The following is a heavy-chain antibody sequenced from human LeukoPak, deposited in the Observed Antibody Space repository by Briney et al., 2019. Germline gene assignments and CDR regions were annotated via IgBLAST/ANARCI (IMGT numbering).Heavy chain of an antibody. CDR3: ARAMEMVGAFDI. CDR2: IYYSGST. V-gene: IGHV4-59*01. J-gene: IGHJ3*02. D-gene: IGHD5-24*01. CDR1: GGSISSYY. Sequence: SETLSLTCTVSGGSISSYYWSWIRQPPGKGLEWIGYIYYSGSTNYNPSLKSRVTISVDTSKNQFSLKLSSVTAADTAVYYCARAMEMVGAFDIWGQGTMVTVSS.